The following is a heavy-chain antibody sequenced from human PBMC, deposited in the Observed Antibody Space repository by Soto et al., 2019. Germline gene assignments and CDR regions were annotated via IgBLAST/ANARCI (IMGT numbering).Heavy chain of an antibody. CDR3: ARSPYCTNGVCYEIDY. CDR2: INGYNGNT. J-gene: IGHJ4*02. CDR1: GYTFTSYG. D-gene: IGHD2-8*01. Sequence: GASVKVSCKASGYTFTSYGISWVRQAPGQGLEWMGWINGYNGNTNHAQKLQGRVTMSTDTSTSTAYIELRSLRSDDSAVYYCARSPYCTNGVCYEIDYWGQGTLVTVPQ. V-gene: IGHV1-18*01.